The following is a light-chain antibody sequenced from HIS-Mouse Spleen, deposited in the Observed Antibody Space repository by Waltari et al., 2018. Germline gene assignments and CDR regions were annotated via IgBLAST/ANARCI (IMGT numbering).Light chain of an antibody. CDR1: SSDVCGYNY. Sequence: SALTQPPSAPGPPGQSAPTSSTRTSSDVCGYNYVSWYQQHPGKAPKLMICEVSKRPSGVPDRFSGSKSGNTASLTVSGLQDEDEADYYCSSYAGSNNLVFGGGTK. CDR3: SSYAGSNNLV. CDR2: EVS. J-gene: IGLJ2*01. V-gene: IGLV2-8*01.